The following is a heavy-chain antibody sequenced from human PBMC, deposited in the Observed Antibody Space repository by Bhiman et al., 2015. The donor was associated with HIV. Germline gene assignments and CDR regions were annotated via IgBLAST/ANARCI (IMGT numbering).Heavy chain of an antibody. Sequence: EVQLVESGGGSVHPGGSLRLSCAASGFAFSTYKMNWVRQAPGKGLEWVAYMSSSGRTIYYADSVKGRFTISRDNTKDSLYLQMNNLRAEDTAVYYCARATFSGSYPYYYYGMDVWGQGTTVTVSS. CDR2: MSSSGRTI. CDR1: GFAFSTYK. J-gene: IGHJ6*02. D-gene: IGHD3-10*01. V-gene: IGHV3-48*03. CDR3: ARATFSGSYPYYYYGMDV.